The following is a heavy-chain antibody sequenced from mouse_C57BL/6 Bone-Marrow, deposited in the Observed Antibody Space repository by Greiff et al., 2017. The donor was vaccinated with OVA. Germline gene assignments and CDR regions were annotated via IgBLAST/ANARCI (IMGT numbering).Heavy chain of an antibody. V-gene: IGHV1-82*01. CDR2: IYPGDGGT. CDR3: ARFGWLLRAMDY. Sequence: QVQLQQSGPELVKPGASVKISCKASGYAFSSSWMNWVKQRPGKGLGWIGRIYPGDGGTNYNGKFKGKATLTADKSSSTAYMQLSSLTSEDSAVYFCARFGWLLRAMDYWGQGTSVTVSS. D-gene: IGHD2-3*01. J-gene: IGHJ4*01. CDR1: GYAFSSSW.